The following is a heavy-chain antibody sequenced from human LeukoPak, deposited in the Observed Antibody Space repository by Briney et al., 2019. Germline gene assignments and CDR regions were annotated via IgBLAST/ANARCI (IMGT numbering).Heavy chain of an antibody. Sequence: GGSLRLSCAASGFTFSSYAMSWVRQAPGKGLEWVSAISGSGGSTYYADSVKGRFTISRDNSKNTLYLQMNSLRAEDTAVYYCAKSGERGYSYGYWYYYYMYVWGKGTTVTVSS. J-gene: IGHJ6*03. D-gene: IGHD5-18*01. V-gene: IGHV3-23*01. CDR1: GFTFSSYA. CDR3: AKSGERGYSYGYWYYYYMYV. CDR2: ISGSGGST.